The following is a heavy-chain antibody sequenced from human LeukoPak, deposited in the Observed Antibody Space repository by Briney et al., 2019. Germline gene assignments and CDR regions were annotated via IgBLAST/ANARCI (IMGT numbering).Heavy chain of an antibody. CDR1: GFTFDDYA. V-gene: IGHV3-43D*03. CDR3: AKGMSGQIAAAGLDY. J-gene: IGHJ4*02. CDR2: ISWDGGST. D-gene: IGHD6-13*01. Sequence: GGSLRLSCAASGFTFDDYAMHWARQAPGKGLEWVSLISWDGGSTYYADSVKGRFTISRDNSKNSLYLQMNSLRAEDTALYYCAKGMSGQIAAAGLDYWGQGTLVTVSS.